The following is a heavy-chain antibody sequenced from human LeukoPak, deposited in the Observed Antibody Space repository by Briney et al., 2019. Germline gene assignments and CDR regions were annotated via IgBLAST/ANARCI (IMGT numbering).Heavy chain of an antibody. CDR2: ISGSGGST. CDR3: VRDHNYFYYNGGYPDY. CDR1: GFTFSGYA. D-gene: IGHD3-22*01. J-gene: IGHJ4*02. V-gene: IGHV3-23*01. Sequence: GGSLRLSCAASGFTFSGYAMSWVRQAPGQGLEWVSAISGSGGSTYYADSVMGRFTISRDNSKNILSLQMNLLRAEDTAIYYCVRDHNYFYYNGGYPDYWGQGTLVTVSS.